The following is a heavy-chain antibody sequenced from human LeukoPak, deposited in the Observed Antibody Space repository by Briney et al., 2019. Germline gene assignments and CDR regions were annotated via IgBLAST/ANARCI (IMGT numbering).Heavy chain of an antibody. CDR3: ARGGGGGGYSYGPLKLNWFDP. D-gene: IGHD5-18*01. CDR2: IYHSGST. CDR1: GGSISSSNW. Sequence: PSGTLSLTCAVSGGSISSSNWWSWVRQPPGKGLEWIGEIYHSGSTNYNPSLKSRVTISVDKSKNQFSLKLSSVTAADTAVYYWARGGGGGGYSYGPLKLNWFDPWGQGTLVTVSS. J-gene: IGHJ5*02. V-gene: IGHV4-4*02.